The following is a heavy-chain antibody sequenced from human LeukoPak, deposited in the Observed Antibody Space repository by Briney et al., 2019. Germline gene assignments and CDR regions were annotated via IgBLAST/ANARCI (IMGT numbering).Heavy chain of an antibody. D-gene: IGHD6-13*01. CDR1: GFTFSSYG. CDR3: AKDSCFLGIAAADAFDI. Sequence: PGGSLRLSFAASGFTFSSYGMHGVRQAPGKGLEWVAVISYDGSNKYYADSVKGRFTIPRDNSKNTLYLQMNSLRAEDTAVYYCAKDSCFLGIAAADAFDIWGQGTMVTVSS. V-gene: IGHV3-30*18. CDR2: ISYDGSNK. J-gene: IGHJ3*02.